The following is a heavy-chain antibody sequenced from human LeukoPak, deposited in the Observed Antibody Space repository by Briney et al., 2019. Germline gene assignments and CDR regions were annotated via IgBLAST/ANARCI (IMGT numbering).Heavy chain of an antibody. V-gene: IGHV1-18*01. CDR2: ISAYNGNT. Sequence: ASVKVSCKASGYTFTSYGISWVRQAPGQGLGWMGWISAYNGNTNYAQKLQGRVTMTTDTSTSTAYMELRSLRSGDTAVYYCARDPVGEQWLVDWSPYYYYGMDVWGQGTTVTVSS. D-gene: IGHD6-19*01. J-gene: IGHJ6*02. CDR3: ARDPVGEQWLVDWSPYYYYGMDV. CDR1: GYTFTSYG.